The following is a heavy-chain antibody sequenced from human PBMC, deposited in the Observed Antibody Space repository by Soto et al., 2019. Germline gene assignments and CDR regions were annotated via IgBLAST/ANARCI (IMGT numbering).Heavy chain of an antibody. CDR3: ARENAYGDYGMDV. CDR2: ISSSSSYI. D-gene: IGHD4-17*01. CDR1: GFTFSSYS. J-gene: IGHJ6*02. V-gene: IGHV3-21*01. Sequence: EVQLVESGGGLVKPGGSLRLSCAASGFTFSSYSMNWVRQAPGKGLEWVSSISSSSSYIYYADSVKGRFTISRDNAKNSLYLQINSLRAEDTAVSYCARENAYGDYGMDVWGQGTTVTVSS.